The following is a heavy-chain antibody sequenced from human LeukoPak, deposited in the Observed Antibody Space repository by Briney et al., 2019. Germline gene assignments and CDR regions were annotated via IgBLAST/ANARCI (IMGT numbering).Heavy chain of an antibody. D-gene: IGHD3-10*01. CDR3: AKDADYYGSGSYWD. J-gene: IGHJ4*02. CDR1: GFTFDDYT. CDR2: ISWDGGST. Sequence: GGSLRLSCAASGFTFDDYTMHWVRQAPGKGLEWVSLISWDGGSTYYADSVKGRFTISRDNSKNSLYLQMNSLRTEDTALYYCAKDADYYGSGSYWDWGQGTLVTVSS. V-gene: IGHV3-43*01.